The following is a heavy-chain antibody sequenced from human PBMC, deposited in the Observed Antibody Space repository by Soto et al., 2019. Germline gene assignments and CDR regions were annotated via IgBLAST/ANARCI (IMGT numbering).Heavy chain of an antibody. D-gene: IGHD6-13*01. J-gene: IGHJ4*02. Sequence: SETLSLTCTVSGVTVSSDAYYWSWIRQPPGKGLEWIGNIYHTGSTYYSPSLKSRVDISLDKSKNQFSLWLSYVTAADTAVYYCARYRFSGSRWSKFDYWGQGTLVTVSS. V-gene: IGHV4-31*03. CDR3: ARYRFSGSRWSKFDY. CDR1: GVTVSSDAYY. CDR2: IYHTGST.